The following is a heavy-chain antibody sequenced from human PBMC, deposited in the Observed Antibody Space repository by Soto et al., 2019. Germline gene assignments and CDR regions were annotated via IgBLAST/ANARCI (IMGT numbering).Heavy chain of an antibody. CDR2: ISSSSSYI. D-gene: IGHD7-27*01. J-gene: IGHJ4*02. CDR3: ERDFEETGDLSRFLDF. CDR1: GFTFSSYS. V-gene: IGHV3-21*01. Sequence: GGSLRLSCAASGFTFSSYSMNWVRQAPGKGLEWVSSISSSSSYIYYADSVKGRFTISRDNAKNSLYLQMNSLRAEDTAVYSCERDFEETGDLSRFLDFWGQGTLVTVSS.